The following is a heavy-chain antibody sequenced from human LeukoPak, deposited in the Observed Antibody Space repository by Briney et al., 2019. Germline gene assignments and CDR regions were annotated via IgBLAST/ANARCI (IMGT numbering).Heavy chain of an antibody. D-gene: IGHD6-19*01. Sequence: PSETLSLTCSVSGDSISMHYWSWIRQPPGKGLEWIGYIDHTGSTNYNPSLNSRVTISRDTSKNHFSLELSSVTAADTAVYFCARAIPGEDRAVAGTGYYYYYMDVWGKGTTVTVSS. V-gene: IGHV4-59*11. CDR1: GDSISMHY. CDR3: ARAIPGEDRAVAGTGYYYYYMDV. J-gene: IGHJ6*03. CDR2: IDHTGST.